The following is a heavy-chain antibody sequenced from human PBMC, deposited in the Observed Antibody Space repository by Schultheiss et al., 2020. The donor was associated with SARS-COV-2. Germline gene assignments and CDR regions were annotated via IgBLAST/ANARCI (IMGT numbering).Heavy chain of an antibody. CDR1: GYTFTSYD. V-gene: IGHV1-8*01. Sequence: ASVKVSCKASGYTFTSYDINWVRQATGQGLEWMGWMNPNSGNTGYAQKFQGRVTMTGDTSISTAYMELSGLRSDDTAVYYCARGRYTAGYCSGGSCYWNYFDYWGRGTLVTVSS. J-gene: IGHJ4*02. CDR3: ARGRYTAGYCSGGSCYWNYFDY. CDR2: MNPNSGNT. D-gene: IGHD2-15*01.